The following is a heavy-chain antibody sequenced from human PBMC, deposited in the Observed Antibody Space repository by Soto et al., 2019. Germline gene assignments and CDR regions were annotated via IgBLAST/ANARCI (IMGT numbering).Heavy chain of an antibody. Sequence: QITLKESGPALVKPTQTLTLTCAVFGFSLNASSVGVGWIRQSPGKALEWLGLIYWDDDKYYSPSLNNRLTINRDTSRNQVVLTLTSMDPVDTATYHCARTTGHGNSWHFDVWGQGTLVTVSS. CDR1: GFSLNASSVG. CDR2: IYWDDDK. CDR3: ARTTGHGNSWHFDV. V-gene: IGHV2-5*02. J-gene: IGHJ4*02. D-gene: IGHD4-17*01.